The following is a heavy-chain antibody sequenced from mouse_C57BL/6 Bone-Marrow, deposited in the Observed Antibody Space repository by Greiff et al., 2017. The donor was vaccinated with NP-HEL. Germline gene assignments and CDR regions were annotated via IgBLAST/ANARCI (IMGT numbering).Heavy chain of an antibody. CDR1: GYSITSGYY. CDR2: ISYDGSN. J-gene: IGHJ2*01. D-gene: IGHD1-1*01. V-gene: IGHV3-6*01. Sequence: EVQLQQSGPGLVKPSQSLSLTCSVTGYSITSGYYWNWIRQFPGNKLEWMGYISYDGSNNYNPSLKNRISITRDTSKNQFFLKLNSVTTEDTATYYCARDLYGSSSYYFDYWGKGTTLTVSS. CDR3: ARDLYGSSSYYFDY.